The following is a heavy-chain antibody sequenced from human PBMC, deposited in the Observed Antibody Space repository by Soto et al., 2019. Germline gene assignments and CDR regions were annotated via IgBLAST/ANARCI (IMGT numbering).Heavy chain of an antibody. J-gene: IGHJ4*02. CDR1: GFTFDDYA. CDR3: ANRPPYGSAFDC. V-gene: IGHV3-9*01. D-gene: IGHD3-10*01. Sequence: EAQLVESGGGLVQPGRSLRLSCVASGFTFDDYAIHWVRQAPGKGLEWVSGISWNGAATGYADSVKGRFTISRDNAKNSLYREMSRLRTEEAAKYYSANRPPYGSAFDCWGQGTLVTVSS. CDR2: ISWNGAAT.